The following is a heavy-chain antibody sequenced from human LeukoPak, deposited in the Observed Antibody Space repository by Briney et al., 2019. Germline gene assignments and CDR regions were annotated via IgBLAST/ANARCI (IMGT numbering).Heavy chain of an antibody. CDR1: GFSFSDYA. V-gene: IGHV3-30*02. Sequence: PGGSLRLSCAASGFSFSDYAIYWVRQTPGKGLEWVAFIRYDGSNKIYADSVKGRFTISRDNSYNTVYLQMTGLRAEDTAVYYCAREDYYDPVWGQGTLVTVSS. CDR3: AREDYYDPV. J-gene: IGHJ4*02. CDR2: IRYDGSNK. D-gene: IGHD3-22*01.